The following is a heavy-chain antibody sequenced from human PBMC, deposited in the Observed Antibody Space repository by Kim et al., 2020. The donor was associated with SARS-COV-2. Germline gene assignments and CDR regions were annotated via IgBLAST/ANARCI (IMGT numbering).Heavy chain of an antibody. CDR2: IRSSSTFI. J-gene: IGHJ6*02. V-gene: IGHV3-21*01. CDR3: ARDRETNYDFWSGYYYGLDV. CDR1: GFTFSSYS. Sequence: GGSLRLSCAASGFTFSSYSMNWVRQAPGKGLEWVSSIRSSSTFIYYADSVKGRFTISRDNAKNSLYLQMNSLRADDTAVYYCARDRETNYDFWSGYYYGLDVWGQGTTVTVSS. D-gene: IGHD3-3*01.